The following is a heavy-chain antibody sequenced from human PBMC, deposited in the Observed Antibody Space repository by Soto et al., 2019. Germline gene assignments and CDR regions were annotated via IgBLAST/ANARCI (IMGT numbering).Heavy chain of an antibody. J-gene: IGHJ6*03. CDR3: ARGNYYGSGSYYLYYMDV. CDR1: GYTFTSYG. CDR2: ISAYNGNT. D-gene: IGHD3-10*01. V-gene: IGHV1-18*01. Sequence: ASVKVSCKASGYTFTSYGISWVRHAPGQGLEWMGWISAYNGNTNYAQKLQGRVTMTTDTSTSTAYMELRSLRSDDTAVYYCARGNYYGSGSYYLYYMDVWGKGTTVTVSS.